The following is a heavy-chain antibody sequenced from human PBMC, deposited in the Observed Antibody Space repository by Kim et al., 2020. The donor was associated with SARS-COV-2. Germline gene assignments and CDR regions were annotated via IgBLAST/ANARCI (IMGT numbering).Heavy chain of an antibody. D-gene: IGHD3-10*01. CDR2: INTNTGNP. J-gene: IGHJ5*02. CDR3: ARALKYYYGSGSYRRGWFDP. CDR1: GYTFTSYA. Sequence: ASVKVSCKASGYTFTSYAMNWVRQAPGQGLEWMGWINTNTGNPTYAQGFTGRFVFSLDTSVSTAYLQISSLKAEDTAVYYCARALKYYYGSGSYRRGWFDPWGQGTLVTVSS. V-gene: IGHV7-4-1*02.